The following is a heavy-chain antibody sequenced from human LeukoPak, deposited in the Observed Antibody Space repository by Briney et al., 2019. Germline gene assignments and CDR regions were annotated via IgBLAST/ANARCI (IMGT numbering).Heavy chain of an antibody. CDR3: AREPWWAAAGLGWFDP. CDR1: GGSISSYY. D-gene: IGHD6-13*01. CDR2: IYTSGGT. Sequence: SETLSLTCTVSGGSISSYYWSWIRQPAGKGLEWIGRIYTSGGTNYNPSLKSRVTMSVDTSKNQFSLKLSSVTAADTAVYYCAREPWWAAAGLGWFDPWGQGTLVTVSS. V-gene: IGHV4-4*07. J-gene: IGHJ5*02.